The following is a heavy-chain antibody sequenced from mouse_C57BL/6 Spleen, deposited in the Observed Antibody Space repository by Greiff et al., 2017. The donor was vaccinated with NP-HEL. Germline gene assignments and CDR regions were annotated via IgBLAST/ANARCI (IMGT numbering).Heavy chain of an antibody. D-gene: IGHD4-1*01. V-gene: IGHV1-61*01. CDR3: ARLGNWDYYAMDY. Sequence: QVQLQQPGAEVVRPGSSVKLSCKASGYTFTSYWMDWVKQRPGQGLEWIGNIYPSDSETHYNQKFKDKATLTVDKSSSTAYMQLSSLTSEDSAVYYCARLGNWDYYAMDYWGQGTSVTVSS. J-gene: IGHJ4*01. CDR1: GYTFTSYW. CDR2: IYPSDSET.